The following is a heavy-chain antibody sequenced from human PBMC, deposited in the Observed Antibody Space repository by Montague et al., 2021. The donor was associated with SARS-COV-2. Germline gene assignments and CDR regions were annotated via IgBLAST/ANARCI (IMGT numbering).Heavy chain of an antibody. D-gene: IGHD3-22*01. Sequence: SETLSLTCTVSGGSISTYYWSWIRQPPGKGLEWIGYVYYSGSTNYNPSLKSRVTISVDMSKNQFSLKLSSVTAADTAVYYCARDNEHYYSPNYYYRMDGWGQGTTVTVSS. V-gene: IGHV4-59*01. CDR2: VYYSGST. J-gene: IGHJ6*02. CDR3: ARDNEHYYSPNYYYRMDG. CDR1: GGSISTYY.